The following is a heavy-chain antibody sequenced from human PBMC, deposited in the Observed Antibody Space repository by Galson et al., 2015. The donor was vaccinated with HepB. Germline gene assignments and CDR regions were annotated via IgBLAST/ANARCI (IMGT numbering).Heavy chain of an antibody. V-gene: IGHV3-23*01. CDR3: SKGRSSGNSYFDY. CDR2: ISGSGGST. CDR1: GFTFSSHG. J-gene: IGHJ4*02. Sequence: SLRLSCAASGFTFSSHGMSWVRQAPGKGLEWVSGISGSGGSTFYADSVQGRFTISRDNSKNTLYLQMSSLRAEDTAVYYCSKGRSSGNSYFDYWGQGTLVTVSS. D-gene: IGHD1-26*01.